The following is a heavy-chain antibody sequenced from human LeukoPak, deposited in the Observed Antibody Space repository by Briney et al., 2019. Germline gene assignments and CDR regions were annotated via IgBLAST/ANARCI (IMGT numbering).Heavy chain of an antibody. CDR3: ARGLRQGSAWSWGPKEKSYQYMDV. J-gene: IGHJ6*04. D-gene: IGHD6-19*01. CDR2: INPRGST. Sequence: PSETLSLTCGVSGGSFSSHYWTWIRQPPGKGLEWIGEINPRGSTNYNPSLESRVTVSADTSRNQLSLSLTSVSAADSAVYFCARGLRQGSAWSWGPKEKSYQYMDVWGTGTTVIVSS. V-gene: IGHV4-34*01. CDR1: GGSFSSHY.